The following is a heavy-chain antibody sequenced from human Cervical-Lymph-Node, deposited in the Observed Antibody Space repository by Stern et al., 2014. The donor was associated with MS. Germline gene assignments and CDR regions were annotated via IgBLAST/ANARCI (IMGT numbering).Heavy chain of an antibody. V-gene: IGHV5-51*01. CDR1: GYNFNIYW. CDR2: IYLDAADA. Sequence: VQLVQSGAEVKKPGESLKISCKGSGYNFNIYWIGWVRQMPGKGLEWMAMIYLDAADASTIPSYHGQVTISGDKSVSTASLQWRSLKPSATAMYYCARLHFGDYGRNVFDIWGQGTMVTVSS. D-gene: IGHD4-17*01. CDR3: ARLHFGDYGRNVFDI. J-gene: IGHJ3*02.